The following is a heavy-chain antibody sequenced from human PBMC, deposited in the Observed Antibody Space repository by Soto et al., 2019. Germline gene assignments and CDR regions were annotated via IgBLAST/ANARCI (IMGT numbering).Heavy chain of an antibody. CDR1: GFTFSSYA. CDR3: AKGGQLGHDAFDI. CDR2: ISYGGST. V-gene: IGHV3-30-3*01. D-gene: IGHD6-6*01. J-gene: IGHJ3*02. Sequence: PGGSLRLSCAASGFTFSSYAMHWVRQAPGKGLEWVAVISYGGSTYYADSVKGRFTISRDNSKNTLYLQMNSLRAEDTAVYYCAKGGQLGHDAFDIWGQGTMVTVSS.